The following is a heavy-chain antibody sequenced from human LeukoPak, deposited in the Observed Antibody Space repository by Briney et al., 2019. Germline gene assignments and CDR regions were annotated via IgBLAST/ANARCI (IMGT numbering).Heavy chain of an antibody. CDR3: ARVVANTAMVRRRRGYFDY. Sequence: SETLSLTCTVSGYSISSGYYWGWIRQPPGKGLEWIGSIYHSGSTYYNPSLKSRVTISVDTSKNQFSLKLSSVTAADTAVYYCARVVANTAMVRRRRGYFDYWGQGTLVTVSS. CDR2: IYHSGST. CDR1: GYSISSGYY. D-gene: IGHD5-18*01. V-gene: IGHV4-38-2*02. J-gene: IGHJ4*02.